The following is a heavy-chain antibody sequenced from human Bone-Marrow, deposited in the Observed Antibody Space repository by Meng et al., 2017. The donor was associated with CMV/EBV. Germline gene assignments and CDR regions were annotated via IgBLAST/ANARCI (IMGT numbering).Heavy chain of an antibody. V-gene: IGHV1-18*04. Sequence: ASVKVSCKASGYTFTGHYMHWVRQAPGQGLEWMGWISLYNGDTNYAQKVQGRVTMTTDTSTSTAYMELRSLRSDDTAVYYCARVHISSSYKGDYWGQGTLVTVSS. CDR2: ISLYNGDT. J-gene: IGHJ4*02. D-gene: IGHD6-6*01. CDR3: ARVHISSSYKGDY. CDR1: GYTFTGHY.